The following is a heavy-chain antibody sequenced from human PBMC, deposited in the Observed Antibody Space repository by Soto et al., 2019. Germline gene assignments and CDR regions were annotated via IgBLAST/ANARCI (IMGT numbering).Heavy chain of an antibody. J-gene: IGHJ5*02. CDR2: IYYSGTT. CDR3: ARVRYYYDSSGHTRWFDP. CDR1: GGSISGSSYY. V-gene: IGHV4-39*07. Sequence: SETLSLTCTVSGGSISGSSYYWGWIRQPPGKGLEWIGSIYYSGTTYYSPSLKSRVTISVDTSKNQFSLKLSSVTAADTAVYYCARVRYYYDSSGHTRWFDPWGQGTLVTVSS. D-gene: IGHD3-22*01.